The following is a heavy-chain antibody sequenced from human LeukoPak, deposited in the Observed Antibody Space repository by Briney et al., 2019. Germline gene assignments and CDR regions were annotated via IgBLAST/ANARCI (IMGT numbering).Heavy chain of an antibody. CDR2: IYTGGGT. Sequence: GSLRLSCAASGFIVSNSYMSWVRQAPGKGLECVSVIYTGGGTFYTDSVKGRFTISRDNSKNMIYLQMNSLRAEDTAVYYCAKDSAWELLGHWGQGTLVTVSS. CDR1: GFIVSNSY. CDR3: AKDSAWELLGH. V-gene: IGHV3-53*01. J-gene: IGHJ5*02. D-gene: IGHD1-26*01.